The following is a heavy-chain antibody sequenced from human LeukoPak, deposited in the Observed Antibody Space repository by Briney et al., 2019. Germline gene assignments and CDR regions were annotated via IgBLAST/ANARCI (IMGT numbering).Heavy chain of an antibody. D-gene: IGHD2-21*02. V-gene: IGHV3-48*04. Sequence: PGGSLRLSCAASGFTFSSYSMNWVRQAPGKGLEWVSYISSSSSTIYYADSVKGRFTISRDNAKNSLYLQMNSLRAEDTAVYYCARGGTYCGNDCYGTNYWGQGTLVTVSS. CDR3: ARGGTYCGNDCYGTNY. J-gene: IGHJ4*02. CDR1: GFTFSSYS. CDR2: ISSSSSTI.